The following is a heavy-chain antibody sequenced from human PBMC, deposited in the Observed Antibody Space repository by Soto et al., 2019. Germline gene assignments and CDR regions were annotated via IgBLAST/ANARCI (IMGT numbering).Heavy chain of an antibody. CDR1: GVRVSSNY. V-gene: IGHV3-53*04. D-gene: IGHD3-10*01. CDR2: IYSGGST. Sequence: GFLRLWCAASGVRVSSNYMTWVSQAPGKGLEWVSVIYSGGSTYYADSVKGRFTISRHNSKNTLYLQMNSLRAEDTAVYYCAREVRDYYYYYYMDVWGKGTTVTVSS. CDR3: AREVRDYYYYYYMDV. J-gene: IGHJ6*03.